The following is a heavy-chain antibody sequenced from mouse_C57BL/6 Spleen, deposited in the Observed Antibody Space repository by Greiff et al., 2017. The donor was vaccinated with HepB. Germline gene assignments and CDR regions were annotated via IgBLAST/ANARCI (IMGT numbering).Heavy chain of an antibody. CDR2: ISYDGSN. Sequence: DVKLQESGPGLVKPSQSLSLTCSVTGYSITSGYYWNWIRQFPGNKLEWMGYISYDGSNNYNPSLKNRISITRDTSKNQFFLKLNSVTTEDTATYYCARDDYGSPFAYWGQRTLVTVSA. V-gene: IGHV3-6*01. CDR1: GYSITSGYY. J-gene: IGHJ3*01. CDR3: ARDDYGSPFAY. D-gene: IGHD1-1*01.